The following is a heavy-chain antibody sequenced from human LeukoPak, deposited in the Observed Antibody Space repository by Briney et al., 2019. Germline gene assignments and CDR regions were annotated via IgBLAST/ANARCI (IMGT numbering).Heavy chain of an antibody. D-gene: IGHD3-10*01. CDR2: ISRNGGRT. CDR3: ARGADYYGSAYFDC. J-gene: IGHJ4*02. Sequence: GGSLRLSCSASGFTFSTYAMHWVRQAPGKGLEYVSAISRNGGRTYYADSVKGRFTISRDNSKNTLYLQMSSLRAEDTAVYYCARGADYYGSAYFDCWGQGTLVTVSS. CDR1: GFTFSTYA. V-gene: IGHV3-64D*06.